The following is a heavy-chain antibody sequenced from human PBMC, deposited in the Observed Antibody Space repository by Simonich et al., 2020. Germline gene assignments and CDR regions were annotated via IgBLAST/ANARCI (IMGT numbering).Heavy chain of an antibody. CDR1: GYTFTGYY. CDR3: ARWPSIPASYGSGSYFDY. V-gene: IGHV1-2*02. J-gene: IGHJ4*02. Sequence: QVQLVQSGAEVKKPGASVKVSCKASGYTFTGYYMHWVRQAPGQGLEWRGWKNPNSGGTNYAQKFQGRVTMTRDTSISTAYMELSRLRSDDTAVYYCARWPSIPASYGSGSYFDYWGQGTLVTVSS. CDR2: KNPNSGGT. D-gene: IGHD3-10*01.